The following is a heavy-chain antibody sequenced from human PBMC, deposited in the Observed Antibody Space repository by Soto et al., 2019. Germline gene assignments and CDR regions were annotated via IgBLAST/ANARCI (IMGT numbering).Heavy chain of an antibody. CDR2: INHSGTT. CDR3: ARTWFGEFLDSYYMDV. V-gene: IGHV4-34*01. Sequence: PSETLSLTCAVYGGSFSGYYWSWIRQPPGKGLEWIGEINHSGTTNYNPALKSRVTISVDTSKSQVSLKLSSVTAADTAVYYCARTWFGEFLDSYYMDVWGKGTTVTVSS. J-gene: IGHJ6*03. CDR1: GGSFSGYY. D-gene: IGHD3-10*01.